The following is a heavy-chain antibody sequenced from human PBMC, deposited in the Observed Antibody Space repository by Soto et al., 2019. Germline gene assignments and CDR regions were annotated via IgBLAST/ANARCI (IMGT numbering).Heavy chain of an antibody. V-gene: IGHV1-3*05. Sequence: QVQLVQSGAEEKKPGASVKVSCKASGYTFTSYSMHWVRQAPGQRLEWMGWINAGNGNTKYSQKFQGRVTITRDTSASTAYMELSSLRSEDTAVYFCARAVAVPADFDYWGQGTLVTVSS. J-gene: IGHJ4*02. CDR1: GYTFTSYS. CDR3: ARAVAVPADFDY. D-gene: IGHD6-19*01. CDR2: INAGNGNT.